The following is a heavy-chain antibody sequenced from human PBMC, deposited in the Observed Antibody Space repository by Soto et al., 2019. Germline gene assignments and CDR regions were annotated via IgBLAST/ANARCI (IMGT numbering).Heavy chain of an antibody. D-gene: IGHD5-18*01. CDR2: ISDDGSNK. V-gene: IGHV3-30*18. J-gene: IGHJ3*02. CDR3: AKGGGYSYGTNDAFDI. CDR1: GFTFRTSG. Sequence: GGSLRLSCAASGFTFRTSGMHWVRQAPGKGLEWVAVISDDGSNKYNIASVEGRFTISRDNSKNTLYLQMNSLRTEDTAVYYCAKGGGYSYGTNDAFDIWGQGTIVTVSS.